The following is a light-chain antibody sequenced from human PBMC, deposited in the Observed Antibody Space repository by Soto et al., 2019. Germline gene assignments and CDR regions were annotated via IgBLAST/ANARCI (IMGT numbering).Light chain of an antibody. J-gene: IGKJ4*01. CDR1: QSVSTY. CDR2: DAS. CDR3: QQRSNWGLT. V-gene: IGKV3-11*01. Sequence: EIVLTQSPATLSLSPGERATLSCRASQSVSTYLAWYQQRPGQAPRLLIYDASNRATGIPARFSGSGSGPDFTLTISSLEPEDFAIYYCQQRSNWGLTFGGGTKVDIK.